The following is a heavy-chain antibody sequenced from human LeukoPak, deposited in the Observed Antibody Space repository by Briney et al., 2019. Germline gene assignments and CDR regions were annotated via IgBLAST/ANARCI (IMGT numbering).Heavy chain of an antibody. J-gene: IGHJ4*02. D-gene: IGHD6-19*01. CDR3: ARDFGTTGWHTFDY. CDR1: GFTFNSYG. Sequence: GGSLRLSCAASGFTFNSYGIHWVRQAPGKGLEWVAFIWYDGSNKYYADSVKGRFTISRDNSKNTLYLQMNSLRAEDTAVYYCARDFGTTGWHTFDYWGQGTLVTVSS. V-gene: IGHV3-30*02. CDR2: IWYDGSNK.